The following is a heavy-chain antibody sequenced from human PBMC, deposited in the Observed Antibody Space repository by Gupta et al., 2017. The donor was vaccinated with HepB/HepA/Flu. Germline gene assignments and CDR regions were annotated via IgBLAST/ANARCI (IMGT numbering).Heavy chain of an antibody. Sequence: EQLVESGGGLVKPGGSLRLSCAASGFTFSFFGMNWVRQAPGKGLEWISSISGSSNYKYYAASGKGRFTISRDNAENSLYLQMSSLRAEDTAVYYCARRGNDLGDGFDVWGRGTMVAVSS. J-gene: IGHJ3*01. D-gene: IGHD1-1*01. CDR3: ARRGNDLGDGFDV. CDR2: ISGSSNYK. CDR1: GFTFSFFG. V-gene: IGHV3-21*01.